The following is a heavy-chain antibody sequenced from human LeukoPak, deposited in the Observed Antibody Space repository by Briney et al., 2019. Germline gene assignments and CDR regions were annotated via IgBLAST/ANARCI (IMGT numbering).Heavy chain of an antibody. CDR3: ARERPFDDTTGMDV. CDR1: GFTFSTYS. D-gene: IGHD3-22*01. J-gene: IGHJ6*02. CDR2: ISSGSSYI. Sequence: AGGSLRLSCVASGFTFSTYSMNWVRQAPGKGLEWVSSISSGSSYIYYADSVKGRFTISRDNAKNSLYLQMNSLRAEDTAVYYCARERPFDDTTGMDVWGQGTTVTVSS. V-gene: IGHV3-21*01.